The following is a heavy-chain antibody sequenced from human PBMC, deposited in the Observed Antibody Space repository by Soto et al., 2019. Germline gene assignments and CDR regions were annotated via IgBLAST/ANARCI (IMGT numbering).Heavy chain of an antibody. J-gene: IGHJ4*02. V-gene: IGHV4-59*01. Sequence: SETLSLTCTVSGGSISSYYWRWIRQPPGKGLERIGYIYYSGSTNYNPSLKSRVTISVDTSKNQFSLKLSSVTAADTAVYYCARHHKLGDFDYWGQGTLVTVSS. D-gene: IGHD4-17*01. CDR3: ARHHKLGDFDY. CDR1: GGSISSYY. CDR2: IYYSGST.